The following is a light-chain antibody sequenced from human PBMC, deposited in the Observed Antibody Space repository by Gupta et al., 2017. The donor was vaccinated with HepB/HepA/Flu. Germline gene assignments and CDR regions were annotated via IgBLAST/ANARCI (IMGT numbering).Light chain of an antibody. CDR1: QSVSSY. CDR2: DAS. V-gene: IGKV3-11*01. CDR3: QQRSDWPIT. Sequence: EIVLTQSPATLSLSPGERATLSCRASQSVSSYLAWYQQKPGQAPRLLIYDASNRSTGFPTRISSSGSAADITLTISMRAPEDFAVYCCQQRSDWPITFGRGTKVEMK. J-gene: IGKJ4*01.